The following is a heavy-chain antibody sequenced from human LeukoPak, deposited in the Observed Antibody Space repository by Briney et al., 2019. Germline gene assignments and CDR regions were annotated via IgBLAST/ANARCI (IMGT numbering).Heavy chain of an antibody. V-gene: IGHV4-39*01. Sequence: SETLSLTCTVSGGSISSSSYYWGWIRQPPGKGLEWIGSIYNSGSTYYNPSLKSRVTITVDTSKNQFSLKLSPVTAADTAVYYCAAPRGYSSGWYSPLNWFDPWGQGTLVTVSS. D-gene: IGHD6-19*01. CDR1: GGSISSSSYY. CDR2: IYNSGST. J-gene: IGHJ5*02. CDR3: AAPRGYSSGWYSPLNWFDP.